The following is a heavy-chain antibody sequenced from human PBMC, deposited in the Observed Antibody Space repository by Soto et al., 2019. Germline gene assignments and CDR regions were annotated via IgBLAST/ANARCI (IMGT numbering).Heavy chain of an antibody. CDR3: ERAYSGRLPRRANYYFAMDV. CDR2: IGSADDP. J-gene: IGHJ6*04. D-gene: IGHD2-15*01. CDR1: GFTFSTYD. Sequence: PGGPLRLSCAASGFTFSTYDMHWVRQATGKGMEWVSAIGSADDPYYLGSVQGRFTISRENAKNSLYLQMNSLRAGDTAVNNCERAYSGRLPRRANYYFAMDVWGKGTTVTVSS. V-gene: IGHV3-13*05.